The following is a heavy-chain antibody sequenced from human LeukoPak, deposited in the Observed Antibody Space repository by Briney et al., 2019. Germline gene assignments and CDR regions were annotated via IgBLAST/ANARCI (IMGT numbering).Heavy chain of an antibody. V-gene: IGHV3-9*01. D-gene: IGHD3-10*01. Sequence: PGGSLRLSCAASGFTFDDYAMHWVRQAQGKGLEWVSGISWNSGSIAYADSVKGRFTISRDNAKNSLYLQMNSLRAEDTALYYCAKDAARDGELYYWGQGTLVTVSS. CDR3: AKDAARDGELYY. CDR1: GFTFDDYA. J-gene: IGHJ4*02. CDR2: ISWNSGSI.